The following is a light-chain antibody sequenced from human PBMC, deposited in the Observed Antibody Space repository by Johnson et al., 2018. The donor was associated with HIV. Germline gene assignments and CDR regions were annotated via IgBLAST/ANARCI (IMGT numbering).Light chain of an antibody. CDR2: DNH. V-gene: IGLV1-51*01. Sequence: TQPPSVSAAPGQKVTIPCSGSSSNIGNNYASWYQQVPGTAPKLLIYDNHKRPSGIPDRFSGSKSGTSAPLAITGLQTGDEADYYCGTWDNSLSAGVFGTGTKVTVL. J-gene: IGLJ1*01. CDR3: GTWDNSLSAGV. CDR1: SSNIGNNY.